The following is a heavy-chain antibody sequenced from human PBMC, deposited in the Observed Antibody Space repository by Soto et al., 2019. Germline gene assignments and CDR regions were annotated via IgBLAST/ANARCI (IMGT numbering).Heavy chain of an antibody. CDR3: ARDRAIRVSGSPWLDP. CDR1: GGSINSGGYY. J-gene: IGHJ5*02. Sequence: QVQLKESGPGLVKPSQTLSLTCTVSGGSINSGGYYWSWIRQHPGKGLEWIGYIYYSGSTFYNPSLRSRVTVSVDTSKNQFSLRLTSVTAADTAVYYCARDRAIRVSGSPWLDPWGQGTLVTVSS. CDR2: IYYSGST. V-gene: IGHV4-31*03. D-gene: IGHD3-10*01.